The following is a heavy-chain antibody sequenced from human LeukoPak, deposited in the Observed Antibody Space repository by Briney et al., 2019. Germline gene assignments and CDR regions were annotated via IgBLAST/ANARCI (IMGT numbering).Heavy chain of an antibody. D-gene: IGHD6-6*01. Sequence: GGSLRLSCAASGFTFSSYAMSWVRQAPGKGLEWVSAISGSGGSTYYADSVKGRFTISRDNAKNSLYLQMNSLRAEDTAVYYCARGVYSSSSNWFDPWGQGALVTVSS. CDR3: ARGVYSSSSNWFDP. V-gene: IGHV3-23*01. CDR1: GFTFSSYA. J-gene: IGHJ5*02. CDR2: ISGSGGST.